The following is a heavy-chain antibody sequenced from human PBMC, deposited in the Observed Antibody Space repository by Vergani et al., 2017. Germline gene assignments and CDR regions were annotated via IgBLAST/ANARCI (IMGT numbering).Heavy chain of an antibody. D-gene: IGHD2-15*01. CDR1: GYTFTSYY. CDR2: INPSGGST. J-gene: IGHJ4*02. Sequence: QVQLVQSGAEVKKPGASVKVSCKASGYTFTSYYMHWVRQAPGQGLEWMGIINPSGGSTSYAQKFQGRVTMTRDTSTSTVYMELSSLRSEDTAVYYCARDRAIRTIRGGSCYSMDYWGQGTLVTVSS. V-gene: IGHV1-46*01. CDR3: ARDRAIRTIRGGSCYSMDY.